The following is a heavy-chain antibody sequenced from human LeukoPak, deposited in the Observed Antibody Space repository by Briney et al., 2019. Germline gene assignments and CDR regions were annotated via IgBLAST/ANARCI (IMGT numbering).Heavy chain of an antibody. V-gene: IGHV1-46*01. Sequence: ASVKVSCKASGYTFTSYYMHWVRQAPGQGLEWMGIINPSGGSTSYAQEFQGRVTITRDTSASTAYMELRSLRSDDTAVYYCARGYSGSYPTTFDYWGQGTLVTVSS. CDR3: ARGYSGSYPTTFDY. J-gene: IGHJ4*02. D-gene: IGHD1-26*01. CDR1: GYTFTSYY. CDR2: INPSGGST.